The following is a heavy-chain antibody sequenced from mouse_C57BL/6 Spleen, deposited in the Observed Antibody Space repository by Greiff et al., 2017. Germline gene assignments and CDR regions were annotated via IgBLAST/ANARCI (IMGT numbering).Heavy chain of an antibody. CDR1: GFTFNTYA. J-gene: IGHJ4*01. Sequence: GGGLVQPKGSLKLSCAASGFTFNTYAMHWVRQAPGKGLEWVARIRSKSSNYATYYADSVKDRFTISRDDSQSMLYLQMNNLKTEDTAMYYCVRDPHYYGSRVEYYAMDYWGQGTSVTVSS. CDR3: VRDPHYYGSRVEYYAMDY. V-gene: IGHV10-3*01. CDR2: IRSKSSNYAT. D-gene: IGHD1-1*01.